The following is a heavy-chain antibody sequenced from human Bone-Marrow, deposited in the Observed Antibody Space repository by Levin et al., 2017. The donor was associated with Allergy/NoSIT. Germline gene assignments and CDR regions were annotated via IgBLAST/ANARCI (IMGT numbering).Heavy chain of an antibody. J-gene: IGHJ4*02. CDR1: GYTFTTYD. V-gene: IGHV1-8*01. Sequence: RGESLKISCKASGYTFTTYDINWVRQAAGQGLEWMGWMIPNSGDTGYAQKFQGRVTMTRSTSINTAYMELSSLRSEDTAVYYCARGHKSGYSYDLDYWGQGTLVTVSS. CDR2: MIPNSGDT. D-gene: IGHD3-3*01. CDR3: ARGHKSGYSYDLDY.